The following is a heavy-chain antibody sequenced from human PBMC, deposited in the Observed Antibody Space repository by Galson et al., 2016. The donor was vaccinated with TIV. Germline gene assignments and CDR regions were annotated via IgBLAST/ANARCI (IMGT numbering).Heavy chain of an antibody. Sequence: QSGAEVKKPGESPRISCKGSGHRFTSKWISWVRQMPGKGLEWMGKIDLSDSYTNYSPSFQGHVTLSVDKSISTAYLQWSSLRASDTAMYYCATSRDIESLLEIYGMDVWGQGTTVTVSS. CDR3: ATSRDIESLLEIYGMDV. V-gene: IGHV5-10-1*01. CDR2: IDLSDSYT. J-gene: IGHJ6*02. CDR1: GHRFTSKW. D-gene: IGHD3-3*01.